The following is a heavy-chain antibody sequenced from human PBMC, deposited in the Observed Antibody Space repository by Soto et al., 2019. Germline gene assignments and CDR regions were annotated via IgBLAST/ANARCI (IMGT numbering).Heavy chain of an antibody. D-gene: IGHD3-3*01. Sequence: SETLSLTCTVSGGSISSYYWSWIRQPPGKGLEWIGYIYYSGSTNYNPSLKSRVTISVDTSKNQFSLKLSSVTAADTAVYYCASTIFGVEDYYYYMDVWGKGTTVTVSS. CDR3: ASTIFGVEDYYYYMDV. V-gene: IGHV4-59*01. CDR1: GGSISSYY. J-gene: IGHJ6*03. CDR2: IYYSGST.